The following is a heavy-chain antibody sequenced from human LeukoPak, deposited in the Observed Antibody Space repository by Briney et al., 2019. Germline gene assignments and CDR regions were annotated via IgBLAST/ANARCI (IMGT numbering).Heavy chain of an antibody. J-gene: IGHJ4*02. CDR2: IWYDGSNQ. CDR3: ARDILTGYYQD. CDR1: GFTFSSFG. Sequence: GKSLRLSCAASGFTFSSFGMHWVRRAPGKGLEWVAIIWYDGSNQYYADSVKGRFTISRDNSKNTLYLQMNSLRAEDTAVYYCARDILTGYYQDWGQGTLVIVSS. D-gene: IGHD3-9*01. V-gene: IGHV3-33*01.